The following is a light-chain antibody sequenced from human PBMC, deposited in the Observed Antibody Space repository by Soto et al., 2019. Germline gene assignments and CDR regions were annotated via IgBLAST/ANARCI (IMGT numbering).Light chain of an antibody. V-gene: IGLV1-40*01. CDR1: DSNIGAGYD. Sequence: QSVLTQPASVSGAPGQTVTISCSGSDSNIGAGYDLHWYQQLPGTAPKLLIHSNYVRPSGVPDRFSASKSVTSASLAIIGLQADDEADYCCQSYDTRLGDWVFGGGTKVTVL. CDR3: QSYDTRLGDWV. J-gene: IGLJ3*02. CDR2: SNY.